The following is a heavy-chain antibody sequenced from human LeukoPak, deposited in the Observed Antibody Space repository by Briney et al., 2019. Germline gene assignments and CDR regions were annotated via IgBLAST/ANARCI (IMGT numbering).Heavy chain of an antibody. D-gene: IGHD6-13*01. CDR2: IYYSGTT. CDR1: GGSISSSSYY. Sequence: SETLSLTCTVSGGSISSSSYYWGWIRQPPGKRLEWIGSIYYSGTTYYNPSLKSPVTVSVDTSKNQCSLKLSSVTAADTAVYYCASYYDSSSWYSYFDYWGQGTLVTVAS. CDR3: ASYYDSSSWYSYFDY. J-gene: IGHJ4*02. V-gene: IGHV4-39*01.